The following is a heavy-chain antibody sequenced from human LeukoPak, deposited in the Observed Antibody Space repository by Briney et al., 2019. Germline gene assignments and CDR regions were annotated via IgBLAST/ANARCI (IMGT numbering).Heavy chain of an antibody. CDR2: IYPGDSDT. J-gene: IGHJ4*02. CDR1: GCSFTSYW. V-gene: IGHV5-51*01. Sequence: GESLKISCKGSGCSFTSYWIGWVRQMPGKGLQWMGIIYPGDSDTRYSPSFKGQVTISVDTSVNTVYLQWSSLTASDTAMYYCARLYSYGVGSGYWGQGTLVTVSS. D-gene: IGHD5-18*01. CDR3: ARLYSYGVGSGY.